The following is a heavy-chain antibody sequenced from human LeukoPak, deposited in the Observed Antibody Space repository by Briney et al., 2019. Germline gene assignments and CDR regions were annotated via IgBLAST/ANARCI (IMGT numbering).Heavy chain of an antibody. V-gene: IGHV4-4*09. CDR1: GGSISSYY. CDR3: ARAAYCGGDCYAIFDY. J-gene: IGHJ4*02. D-gene: IGHD2-21*02. CDR2: IYTSGST. Sequence: SETLSLTCTVSGGSISSYYWSWIRQPPGKGLEWIGYIYTSGSTNYNPSLKSRVTISVDTSKNQFSLKLSSVTAADTAVYYCARAAYCGGDCYAIFDYWGRGTLVTVSS.